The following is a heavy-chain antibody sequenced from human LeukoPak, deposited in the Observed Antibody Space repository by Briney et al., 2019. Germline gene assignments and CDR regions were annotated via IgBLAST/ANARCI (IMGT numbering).Heavy chain of an antibody. Sequence: VSVKVSCKASGYTFTGYYMHWVRQAPGQGLEWMGWINPNSGGTNYAQKLQGRVTMTTDTSTSTAYMELRSLRSDDTAVYYCARDPGGIVGATRAYYYMDVWGKGTTVTVSS. CDR3: ARDPGGIVGATRAYYYMDV. D-gene: IGHD1-26*01. V-gene: IGHV1-2*02. J-gene: IGHJ6*03. CDR1: GYTFTGYY. CDR2: INPNSGGT.